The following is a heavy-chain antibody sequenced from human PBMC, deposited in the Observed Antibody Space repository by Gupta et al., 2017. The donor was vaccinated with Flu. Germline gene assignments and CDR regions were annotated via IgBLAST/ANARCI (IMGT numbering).Heavy chain of an antibody. V-gene: IGHV1-46*01. CDR2: INPRAGST. D-gene: IGHD2-8*01. CDR3: ARDSPPNGNPREAFDV. Sequence: QVQLVQSGAEVKKPGASVRVSCKASGYTFTAYYMHWVRQAPGQGLEWMGIINPRAGSTTYEQKFQGRVIMTGDLSTMTIYMELGSLRSDDTAVYYCARDSPPNGNPREAFDVWGKGTVVSVSS. J-gene: IGHJ3*01. CDR1: GYTFTAYY.